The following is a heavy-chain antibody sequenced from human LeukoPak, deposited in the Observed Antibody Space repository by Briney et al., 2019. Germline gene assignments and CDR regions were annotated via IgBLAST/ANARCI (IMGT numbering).Heavy chain of an antibody. Sequence: GGSLRLSCAASGFTFSSYWMHWVRQAPGKGLVWVSRINSDGSSTSYADSVKGRFTISRDNAKNSLYLQMNSLRAEDTALYYCAKDMFLTFGGVIRGYFDYWGQGTLVTVSS. D-gene: IGHD3-16*01. V-gene: IGHV3-74*01. J-gene: IGHJ4*02. CDR2: INSDGSST. CDR3: AKDMFLTFGGVIRGYFDY. CDR1: GFTFSSYW.